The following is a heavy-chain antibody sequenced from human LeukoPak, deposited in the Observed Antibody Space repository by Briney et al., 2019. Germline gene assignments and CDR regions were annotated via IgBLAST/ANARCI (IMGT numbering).Heavy chain of an antibody. CDR1: GFTFSSYG. J-gene: IGHJ2*01. D-gene: IGHD6-13*01. V-gene: IGHV3-30*02. CDR3: AREFYGSSWPNDWYFDL. Sequence: GGSLRLSCAASGFTFSSYGMHWVRQAPGKGLEWVAFIRYDGSNKYYADSVKGRFTISRDNAKNSLYLQMNSLRAEDTAVYYCAREFYGSSWPNDWYFDLWGRGTLVTVSS. CDR2: IRYDGSNK.